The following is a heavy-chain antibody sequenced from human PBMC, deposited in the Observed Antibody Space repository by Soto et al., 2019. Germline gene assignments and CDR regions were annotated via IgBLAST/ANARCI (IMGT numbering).Heavy chain of an antibody. Sequence: EVQLLESGGGLVQPGGSLRLSCAASGFTFRNYAVTWVRQAPGKGLEWVSTISGSGGSTYYADSVKGRFTISRDNSKNTLYLQMNCLRAEDTAVYYCAKDQGSTWYEIDYWGQGTLVTVSS. CDR3: AKDQGSTWYEIDY. CDR2: ISGSGGST. CDR1: GFTFRNYA. D-gene: IGHD6-13*01. J-gene: IGHJ4*02. V-gene: IGHV3-23*01.